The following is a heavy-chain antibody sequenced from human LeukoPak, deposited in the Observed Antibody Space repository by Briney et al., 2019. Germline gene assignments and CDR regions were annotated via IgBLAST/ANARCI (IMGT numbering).Heavy chain of an antibody. V-gene: IGHV3-23*01. CDR3: AKAPVTSCRGAYCYPFDS. D-gene: IGHD2-21*01. CDR2: ISASGGST. Sequence: GGSLRLSCAASGFTFSSYAMTWVRQAPGKGLEWVSAISASGGSTYHADSVRGRFTISRDNSKNTLYLQMNSLRAEDAAVYFCAKAPVTSCRGAYCYPFDSWGQGTLVTVSS. CDR1: GFTFSSYA. J-gene: IGHJ4*02.